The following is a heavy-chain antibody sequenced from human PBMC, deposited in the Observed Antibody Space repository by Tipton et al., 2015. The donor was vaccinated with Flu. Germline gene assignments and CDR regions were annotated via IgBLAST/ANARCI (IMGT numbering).Heavy chain of an antibody. V-gene: IGHV3-7*01. CDR2: INEDGGTT. Sequence: SLRLSCAASGFAFSSYWVLWVRQAPGKGLEWVANINEDGGTTYYLGSVKGRFTISRDNARNSVFLQMNSLRVEDTALYYCATRTPRGDYFHYWGQGTLVTVSS. CDR1: GFAFSSYW. D-gene: IGHD1/OR15-1a*01. J-gene: IGHJ4*02. CDR3: ATRTPRGDYFHY.